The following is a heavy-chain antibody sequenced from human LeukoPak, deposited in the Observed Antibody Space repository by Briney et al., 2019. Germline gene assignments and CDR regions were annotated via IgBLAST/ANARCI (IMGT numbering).Heavy chain of an antibody. CDR2: INSDGSIT. CDR3: ARDAVDIANAV. Sequence: GGSLRLSCAASGFTFTTYWMHWVRQAPGKGLVWVSHINSDGSITSYADSVKGRFTISRDNAKNTLYLQMNSLRAEDTAVYYCARDAVDIANAVWGQGTTVTVSS. J-gene: IGHJ6*02. V-gene: IGHV3-74*01. D-gene: IGHD5-12*01. CDR1: GFTFTTYW.